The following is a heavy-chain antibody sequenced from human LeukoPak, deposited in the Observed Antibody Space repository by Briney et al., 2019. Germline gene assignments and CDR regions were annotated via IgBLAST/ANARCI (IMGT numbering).Heavy chain of an antibody. CDR1: GYFITSGYY. V-gene: IGHV4-38-2*02. D-gene: IGHD4-11*01. CDR2: IYHSGST. J-gene: IGHJ5*02. CDR3: VSLTTMYSWFDP. Sequence: PSETLSLTCTVSGYFITSGYYWGWIRQPPGQGLECIGSIYHSGSTYYNPSLKSRVTISVDTSKNQFALRLNSVTVADTAVYYCVSLTTMYSWFDPWGQGILVTVSS.